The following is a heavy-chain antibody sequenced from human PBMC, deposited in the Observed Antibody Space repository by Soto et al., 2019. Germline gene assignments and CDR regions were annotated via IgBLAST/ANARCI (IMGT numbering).Heavy chain of an antibody. V-gene: IGHV4-39*07. CDR3: ARVLDR. CDR1: GDSITSGPYY. J-gene: IGHJ5*02. Sequence: SETLSLTCIVSGDSITSGPYYWGWIRQPPGKGLEWIGSIYFRGSTYYNPSLKSRVIISVDRSKNQFSLKLSSVTAADTAVYYCARVLDRWGQGTLVTVSS. CDR2: IYFRGST. D-gene: IGHD1-26*01.